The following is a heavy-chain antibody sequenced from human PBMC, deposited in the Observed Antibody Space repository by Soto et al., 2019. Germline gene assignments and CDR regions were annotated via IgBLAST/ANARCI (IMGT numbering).Heavy chain of an antibody. CDR3: ARDQRRVVVTANYDY. Sequence: GGSLRLSCVVSGFTFNDYAIHWVRQAPGKGLEWVAVISFDGNNKFYADSVKGRFTISRDRSKTTAYLQMNNLRAEDTAVYYCARDQRRVVVTANYDYWGQGTLVTVSS. CDR2: ISFDGNNK. V-gene: IGHV3-30*03. D-gene: IGHD2-21*02. CDR1: GFTFNDYA. J-gene: IGHJ4*02.